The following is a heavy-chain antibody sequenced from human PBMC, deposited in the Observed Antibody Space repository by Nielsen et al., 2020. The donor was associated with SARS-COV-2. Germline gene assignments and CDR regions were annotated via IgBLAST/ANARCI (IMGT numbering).Heavy chain of an antibody. J-gene: IGHJ6*02. CDR2: INPSGGST. D-gene: IGHD1-26*01. Sequence: WVRQAPGQGLEWMGIINPSGGSTSYAQKFQGRVTITADESTSTAYMELSSLRSEDTAVYYCAREWLVGATAYYYYGMDVWGQGTTVTVSS. CDR3: AREWLVGATAYYYYGMDV. V-gene: IGHV1-46*01.